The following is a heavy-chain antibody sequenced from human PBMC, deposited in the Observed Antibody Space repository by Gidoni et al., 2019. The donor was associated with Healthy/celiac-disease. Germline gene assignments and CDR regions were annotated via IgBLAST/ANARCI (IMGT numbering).Heavy chain of an antibody. D-gene: IGHD6-19*01. CDR1: GGSFSGYY. J-gene: IGHJ4*02. Sequence: QVQLQQWGAGLLKPSETLSLTCAVYGGSFSGYYWSWIRQPPGKGLEWIGEINHSGSTNYNPSLKSRVTISVDTSKNQFSLKLSSVTAADTAVYYCARGSGWFLYYFDYWGQGTLVTVSS. CDR3: ARGSGWFLYYFDY. V-gene: IGHV4-34*01. CDR2: INHSGST.